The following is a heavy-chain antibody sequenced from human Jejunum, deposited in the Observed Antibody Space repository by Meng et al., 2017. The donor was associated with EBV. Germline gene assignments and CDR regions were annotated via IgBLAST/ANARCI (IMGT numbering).Heavy chain of an antibody. CDR2: INTANWKS. V-gene: IGHV7-4-1*02. J-gene: IGHJ4*02. Sequence: GQLVLSCASLKTPGASGRISCKASGYTLADYDIIWVRQAAGQGLEWMGWINTANWKSTYAQASTGRFVFSLDNSVNTAFLQISDLKAEESALYYCARYSGSYSLANWGQGTLVTVSS. CDR3: ARYSGSYSLAN. CDR1: GYTLADYD. D-gene: IGHD3-10*01.